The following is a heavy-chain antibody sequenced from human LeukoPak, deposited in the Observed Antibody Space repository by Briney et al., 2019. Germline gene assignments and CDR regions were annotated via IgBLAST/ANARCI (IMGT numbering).Heavy chain of an antibody. D-gene: IGHD3-22*01. Sequence: SETLSLTCTVSGASIDKNHWSWIRQAPGKGLECIGNFYYGERSNYNPSLKSRVTISVDTSKNQFSLKLTSVTAADTAVYYCARLAYYYDRSGPSDWYFDFWGRGTLATVSS. CDR3: ARLAYYYDRSGPSDWYFDF. CDR1: GASIDKNH. J-gene: IGHJ2*01. V-gene: IGHV4-59*08. CDR2: FYYGERS.